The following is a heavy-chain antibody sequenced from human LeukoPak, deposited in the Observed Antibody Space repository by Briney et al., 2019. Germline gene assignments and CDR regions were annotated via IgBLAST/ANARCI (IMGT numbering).Heavy chain of an antibody. CDR1: GYTFTSYD. J-gene: IGHJ4*02. D-gene: IGHD3-22*01. Sequence: ASVKVSCKASGYTFTSYDINWVRQATGQGLEWMGWMNPNSGNTGYAQKFQGRVTMTRNTSISTAYMELSSLRSDDTAVYYCARDRGKVVVVIIDYWGQGTLVTVSS. CDR2: MNPNSGNT. V-gene: IGHV1-8*01. CDR3: ARDRGKVVVVIIDY.